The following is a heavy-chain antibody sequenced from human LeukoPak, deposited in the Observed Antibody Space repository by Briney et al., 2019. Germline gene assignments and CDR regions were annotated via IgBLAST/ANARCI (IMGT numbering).Heavy chain of an antibody. Sequence: SVKVSCKASGGTFSSYAISWVRQAPGQGLEWMGGIIPIFGTANYAQKFQGRVTITADESTSTAYMERSSLRSEDTAAYYCASPYWSSTSCHNYYYYGMDVWGQGTTVTVSS. V-gene: IGHV1-69*13. CDR3: ASPYWSSTSCHNYYYYGMDV. CDR1: GGTFSSYA. CDR2: IIPIFGTA. J-gene: IGHJ6*02. D-gene: IGHD2-2*01.